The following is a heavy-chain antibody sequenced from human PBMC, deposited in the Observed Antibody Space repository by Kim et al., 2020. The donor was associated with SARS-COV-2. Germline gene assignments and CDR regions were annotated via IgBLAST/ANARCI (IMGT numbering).Heavy chain of an antibody. CDR1: GGSFSGYY. J-gene: IGHJ5*02. CDR2: INHSGST. D-gene: IGHD2-15*01. Sequence: SETLSLTCAVYGGSFSGYYRSWIRQPPGKGLEWIWEINHSGSTNYNPSLKSRVTISVDTSKNHFSLKLSSVPAADATVCYCPRALDLRGGSCCPASWGQG. CDR3: PRALDLRGGSCCPAS. V-gene: IGHV4-34*01.